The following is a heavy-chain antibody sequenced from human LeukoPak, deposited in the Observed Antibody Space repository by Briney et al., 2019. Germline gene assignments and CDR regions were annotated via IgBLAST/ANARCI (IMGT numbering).Heavy chain of an antibody. Sequence: PGGSLRHSCAASGLTFSSYAMSWVRQAPGKGLEWVSGISGSGGDTYYADAVKGRFTVSRDNSKNTLYLQMNSLRAEDTAVYYCAKMARYSSSWADCWGQGTLVTVSS. J-gene: IGHJ4*02. CDR1: GLTFSSYA. CDR3: AKMARYSSSWADC. CDR2: ISGSGGDT. V-gene: IGHV3-23*01. D-gene: IGHD6-13*01.